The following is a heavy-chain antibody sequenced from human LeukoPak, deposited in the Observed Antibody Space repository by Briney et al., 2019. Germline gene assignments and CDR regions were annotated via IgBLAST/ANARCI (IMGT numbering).Heavy chain of an antibody. CDR1: GFTFSSYE. Sequence: PGGSLRLSCAASGFTFSSYEMNWVRQAPGKGLEWVSYISDSGSTIYYADSVKGRFTISRDNVKNSLYLQMNGLRAEDTAVYYCAREMEGDYGSGTFFDLWGQGNMVTVSS. CDR2: ISDSGSTI. V-gene: IGHV3-48*03. J-gene: IGHJ4*02. CDR3: AREMEGDYGSGTFFDL. D-gene: IGHD3-10*01.